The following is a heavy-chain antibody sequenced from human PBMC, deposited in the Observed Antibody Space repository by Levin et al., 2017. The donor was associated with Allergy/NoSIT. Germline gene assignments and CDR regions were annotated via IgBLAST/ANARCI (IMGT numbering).Heavy chain of an antibody. J-gene: IGHJ6*02. CDR2: ISWDGDNG. Sequence: SCAASGFTFDDYMMHWVRQAPGKGLEWVSLISWDGDNGYYADSVKGRFTISRDNTKNSLYLQMNSLRSEDTAVYYCARGLSSYYYYGMDVWGQGTTVTVSS. V-gene: IGHV3-43*01. CDR3: ARGLSSYYYYGMDV. CDR1: GFTFDDYM. D-gene: IGHD3-3*01.